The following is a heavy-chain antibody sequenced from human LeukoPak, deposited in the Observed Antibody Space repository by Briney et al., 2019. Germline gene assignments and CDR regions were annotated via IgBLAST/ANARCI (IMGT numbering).Heavy chain of an antibody. Sequence: SETLSLTCTVSGGSISSSSYYWGWIRQPPGNGLEWIGSIYYSGSTYYNPSLKSRVTISVDTSKNQFSLKLSSVTAADTAVYYCARHAGGTWYYYGSGSYYNSYYFDYWGQGTLVTVSS. J-gene: IGHJ4*02. V-gene: IGHV4-39*01. CDR1: GGSISSSSYY. D-gene: IGHD3-10*01. CDR2: IYYSGST. CDR3: ARHAGGTWYYYGSGSYYNSYYFDY.